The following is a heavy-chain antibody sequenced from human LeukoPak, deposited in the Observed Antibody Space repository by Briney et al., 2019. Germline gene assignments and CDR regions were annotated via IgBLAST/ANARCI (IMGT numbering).Heavy chain of an antibody. CDR2: ISYDGSNK. Sequence: GGSLRLSCAASGFTFSSYGMHWVRQAPGKGLEWVAVISYDGSNKYYADSVKGRFTISRDNSKNTLYLQMNGLRAEDTAVYYCAKDLDGSGSYYFFDYWGQGTLVTVSS. CDR3: AKDLDGSGSYYFFDY. CDR1: GFTFSSYG. V-gene: IGHV3-30*18. J-gene: IGHJ4*02. D-gene: IGHD3-10*01.